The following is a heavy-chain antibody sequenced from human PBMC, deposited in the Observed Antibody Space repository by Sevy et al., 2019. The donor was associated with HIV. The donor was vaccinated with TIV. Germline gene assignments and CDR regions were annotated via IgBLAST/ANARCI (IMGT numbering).Heavy chain of an antibody. J-gene: IGHJ5*02. V-gene: IGHV1-2*02. Sequence: ASVKVSCKASGYTFSDYYIHWMRQAPGQGLEWMGCINPNTGGTNLPQKFQGRLTMTKDTSISTAYMELSRLRSDDDTAMYYCARGYCSGGSCYPRDWFDPWGQGTLVTVSS. CDR1: GYTFSDYY. CDR3: ARGYCSGGSCYPRDWFDP. CDR2: INPNTGGT. D-gene: IGHD2-15*01.